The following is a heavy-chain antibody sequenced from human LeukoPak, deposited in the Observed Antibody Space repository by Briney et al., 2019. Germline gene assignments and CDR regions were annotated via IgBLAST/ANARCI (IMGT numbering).Heavy chain of an antibody. Sequence: ASVKVSCTASGYTFTSYGISWVRQAPGQGLEWMGWISAYNGNTNYAQKLQGRVTMTTDTSTSTAYMELSSLRSEDTAVYYCARGLDILKGNNWFDPWGQGTLVTVSS. J-gene: IGHJ5*02. CDR1: GYTFTSYG. D-gene: IGHD3-9*01. CDR2: ISAYNGNT. CDR3: ARGLDILKGNNWFDP. V-gene: IGHV1-18*01.